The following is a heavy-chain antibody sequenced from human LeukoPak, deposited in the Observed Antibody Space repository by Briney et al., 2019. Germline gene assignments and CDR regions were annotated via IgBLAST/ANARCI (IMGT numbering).Heavy chain of an antibody. Sequence: PGGSLRLSCAASGFTFSSYWMSWVRQAPGKGLEWVANIKQDGSKKYYVDSVKGRFTISRDNAKNSLYLQMNSLRAEDTAVYYCARTGYSGYDYSWFDPWGQGTLVTVSS. CDR2: IKQDGSKK. D-gene: IGHD5-12*01. CDR1: GFTFSSYW. CDR3: ARTGYSGYDYSWFDP. V-gene: IGHV3-7*01. J-gene: IGHJ5*02.